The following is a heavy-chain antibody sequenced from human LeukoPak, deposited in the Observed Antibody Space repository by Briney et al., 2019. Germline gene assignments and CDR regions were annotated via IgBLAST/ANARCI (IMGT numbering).Heavy chain of an antibody. CDR2: IYTSGST. Sequence: PSETLSLTCTVSGGSISSYYWSWIRPPPGQGLEWIGYIYTSGSTNYNPSLKSRVTISVDTSKNQFSLKLSSVTAADTAVYYCARCTHSSSFSFDYWGQGTLVTVSS. CDR1: GGSISSYY. J-gene: IGHJ4*02. D-gene: IGHD6-6*01. CDR3: ARCTHSSSFSFDY. V-gene: IGHV4-4*09.